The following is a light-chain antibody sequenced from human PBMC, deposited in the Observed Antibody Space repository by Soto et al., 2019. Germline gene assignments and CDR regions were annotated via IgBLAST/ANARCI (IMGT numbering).Light chain of an antibody. CDR1: QSISSW. CDR3: QQYNSYSGT. J-gene: IGKJ1*01. Sequence: TQSPSTLSASVGDRVTITCRASQSISSWLAWYQQKPGKAPKLLIYDASSLESGVPSRFSGSGSGTEFTLTISSLQPDDFATYYCQQYNSYSGTFGQGTKVDIK. V-gene: IGKV1-5*01. CDR2: DAS.